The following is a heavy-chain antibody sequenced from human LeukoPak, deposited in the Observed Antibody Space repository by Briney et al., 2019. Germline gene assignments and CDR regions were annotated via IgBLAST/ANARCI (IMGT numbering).Heavy chain of an antibody. CDR2: ISYDGSNK. V-gene: IGHV3-30*04. Sequence: PGRSLRLSCAASGFTFSSYAMHWVRQAPGKGLEWVAVISYDGSNKYYADSVKGRFTISRDNSKNTLYLQMNNLRAEDTAVYYCASGDYYDSSGYYYDDAFDIWGQGTMVTVSS. CDR3: ASGDYYDSSGYYYDDAFDI. D-gene: IGHD3-22*01. J-gene: IGHJ3*02. CDR1: GFTFSSYA.